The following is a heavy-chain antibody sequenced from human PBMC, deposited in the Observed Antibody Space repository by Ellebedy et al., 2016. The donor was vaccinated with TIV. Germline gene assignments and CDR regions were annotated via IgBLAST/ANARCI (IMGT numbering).Heavy chain of an antibody. V-gene: IGHV4-34*01. CDR3: ARDVPMGTVTTGNWFDP. Sequence: SETLSLTXAVYGGSFSGYYWSWIRQPPGKGLEWIGEINHSGSTNYNPSLKSRVTMSVDTSKNQFSLKLSSVTAADTAVYYCARDVPMGTVTTGNWFDPWGQGTLVTVSS. CDR1: GGSFSGYY. J-gene: IGHJ5*02. D-gene: IGHD4-17*01. CDR2: INHSGST.